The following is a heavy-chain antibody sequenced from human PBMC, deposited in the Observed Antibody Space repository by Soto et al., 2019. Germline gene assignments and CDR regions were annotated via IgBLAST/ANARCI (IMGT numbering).Heavy chain of an antibody. Sequence: GGSLRLSCAASGFTFSSYEMNWVRQAPGKGLEWVTHISSSGTTIYYADSVKGRFTISRDNAKNSLYLQMNSLRVEDTAVYYCARAPPYDFWSGTYYYYGMDAWGQGTTVTVSS. V-gene: IGHV3-48*03. CDR3: ARAPPYDFWSGTYYYYGMDA. J-gene: IGHJ6*02. D-gene: IGHD3-3*01. CDR2: ISSSGTTI. CDR1: GFTFSSYE.